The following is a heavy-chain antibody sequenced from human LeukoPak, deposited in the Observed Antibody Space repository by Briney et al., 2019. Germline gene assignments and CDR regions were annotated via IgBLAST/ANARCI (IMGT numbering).Heavy chain of an antibody. J-gene: IGHJ4*02. CDR1: GFSFSGYW. Sequence: EGSLRLSCTASGFSFSGYWMTWVRQTPGKGLEWVANINQDGSKKSYVDSVRGRFTISRDSAKNSLYLQMNSLRAEDTAVYYCARGRQNYGDYPYWGQGTLVTVSS. CDR2: INQDGSKK. CDR3: ARGRQNYGDYPY. D-gene: IGHD4-17*01. V-gene: IGHV3-7*03.